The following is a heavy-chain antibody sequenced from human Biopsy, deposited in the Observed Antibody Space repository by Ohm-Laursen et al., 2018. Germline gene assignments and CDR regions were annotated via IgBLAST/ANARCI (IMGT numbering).Heavy chain of an antibody. J-gene: IGHJ6*02. Sequence: TQTLTLTCSFSGFSLSARGMCVSWIRQAPGKALEWLARVDWDDYTDYRASLQTKLSISKDTSNDQVVLTVNNVDPADTATYYCARTPILIVSAGLVYRHRRHLQGMDVWGQGIAVTVS. CDR2: VDWDDYT. CDR1: GFSLSARGMC. CDR3: ARTPILIVSAGLVYRHRRHLQGMDV. V-gene: IGHV2-70*11. D-gene: IGHD6-13*01.